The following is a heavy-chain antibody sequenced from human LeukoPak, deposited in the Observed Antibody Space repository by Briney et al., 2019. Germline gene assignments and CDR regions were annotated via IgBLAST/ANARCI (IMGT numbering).Heavy chain of an antibody. CDR2: IYYSGST. CDR3: ARGPPHKFPYRGGDCYFDY. J-gene: IGHJ4*02. Sequence: SETLSLTCTVSGGSISSYYWSWIRQPPGKGLEWIGYIYYSGSTNYNPSLKSRVTISVDTSKNQFSLKLSSVTAADTAVYYCARGPPHKFPYRGGDCYFDYWGQGTLVTVSS. CDR1: GGSISSYY. D-gene: IGHD2-21*02. V-gene: IGHV4-59*01.